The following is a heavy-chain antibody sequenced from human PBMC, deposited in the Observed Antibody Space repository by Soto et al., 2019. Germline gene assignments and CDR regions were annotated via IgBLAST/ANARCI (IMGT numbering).Heavy chain of an antibody. J-gene: IGHJ4*02. V-gene: IGHV2-5*02. CDR2: IYWDDDK. D-gene: IGHD3-3*01. Sequence: SGPTLVNPTQTLTLTCTFSGFSLSTSGVGVGWIRQPPGKALEWLALIYWDDDKRYSPSLKSRLTITKDTSKNQVVLTMTNMDPVDTATYYCAHSHEFTIFGVVIVKYYFDYWGQGTLVTVSS. CDR3: AHSHEFTIFGVVIVKYYFDY. CDR1: GFSLSTSGVG.